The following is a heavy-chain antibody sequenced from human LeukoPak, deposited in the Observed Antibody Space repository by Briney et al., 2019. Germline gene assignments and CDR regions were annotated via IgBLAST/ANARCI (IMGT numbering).Heavy chain of an antibody. D-gene: IGHD4-17*01. Sequence: SETLSLTCGVSGGPAQNYYYNWIRQPPGKGLEWIGYIFYSGNTNYNPSLKNRITISIDTSNNQVSLKLTSVTAADTAVYYCARQMFSTVSPFNYWGQGALVTVSS. CDR1: GGPAQNYY. J-gene: IGHJ4*02. CDR2: IFYSGNT. V-gene: IGHV4-59*02. CDR3: ARQMFSTVSPFNY.